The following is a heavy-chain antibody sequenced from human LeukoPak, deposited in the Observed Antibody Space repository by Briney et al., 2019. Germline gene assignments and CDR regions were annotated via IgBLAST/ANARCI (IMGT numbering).Heavy chain of an antibody. J-gene: IGHJ4*02. Sequence: MASETLSLTCAVYGGSFSGYYWSWIRQPPGKGLEWIGEINHSGGTNYNPSLKSRVTISVDTSRNQFSLKLYSVTAADTAVYYCVRDRELAYWGQGILVTVSS. CDR1: GGSFSGYY. CDR3: VRDRELAY. D-gene: IGHD1-1*01. CDR2: INHSGGT. V-gene: IGHV4-34*01.